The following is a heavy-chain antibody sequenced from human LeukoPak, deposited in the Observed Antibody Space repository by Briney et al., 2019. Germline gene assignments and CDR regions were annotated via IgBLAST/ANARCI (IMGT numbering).Heavy chain of an antibody. CDR1: GGTFSSYA. CDR2: IIPIFGTA. Sequence: ASAKVSCKASGGTFSSYAISWVRQAPGQGLEWMGGIIPIFGTANYAQKFQGRVTITADESTSTAYMELSSLRSEDTAVYYCASLPYYDFWSGPEGMDVWGQGTTVTVSS. D-gene: IGHD3-3*01. J-gene: IGHJ6*02. CDR3: ASLPYYDFWSGPEGMDV. V-gene: IGHV1-69*13.